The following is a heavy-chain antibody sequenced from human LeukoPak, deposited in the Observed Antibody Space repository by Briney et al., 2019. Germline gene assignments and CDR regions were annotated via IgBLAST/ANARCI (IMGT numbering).Heavy chain of an antibody. V-gene: IGHV4-59*01. CDR2: IYYSGST. D-gene: IGHD5-12*01. CDR3: ARGSGGYDSPFDY. Sequence: SETLSLTCTVSGGSISSYYWSWIRQPPGRGLEWIGYIYYSGSTNYNPSLKSRVTITVDTSKNQFSLKLSSVTAADTAVYYCARGSGGYDSPFDYWGQGTLVTVSS. CDR1: GGSISSYY. J-gene: IGHJ4*02.